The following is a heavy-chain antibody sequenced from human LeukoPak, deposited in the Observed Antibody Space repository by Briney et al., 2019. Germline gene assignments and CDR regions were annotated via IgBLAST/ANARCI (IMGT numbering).Heavy chain of an antibody. Sequence: PSETLSLTCTVSGGSISSLNYHWTWIRQPAGTGLELIGRIYTSGSTNYRPSFKSRVTISIDTSKNQFSLKLSSVTAADTAVYYCARDPGGSGPASWGPGTLVTVSS. V-gene: IGHV4-61*02. J-gene: IGHJ5*02. CDR1: GGSISSLNYH. CDR3: ARDPGGSGPAS. CDR2: IYTSGST. D-gene: IGHD6-19*01.